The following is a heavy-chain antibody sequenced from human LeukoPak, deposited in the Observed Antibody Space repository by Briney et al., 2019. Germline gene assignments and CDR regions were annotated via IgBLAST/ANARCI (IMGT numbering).Heavy chain of an antibody. CDR2: INPNSGGT. Sequence: ASVQVSCKASGYTFTGYYMHWVRQAPGKGLDWMGWINPNSGGTKYAQKFQGRVTMTRDTSSSTAYTELSRLRSDDTAVYYCARRLLWFGESNAFDIWGQGTMVTVSS. V-gene: IGHV1-2*02. CDR3: ARRLLWFGESNAFDI. D-gene: IGHD3-10*01. CDR1: GYTFTGYY. J-gene: IGHJ3*02.